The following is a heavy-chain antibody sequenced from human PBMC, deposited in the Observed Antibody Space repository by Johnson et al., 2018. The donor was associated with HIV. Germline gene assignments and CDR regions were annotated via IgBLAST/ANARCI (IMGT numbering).Heavy chain of an antibody. V-gene: IGHV3-20*04. D-gene: IGHD1-26*01. CDR2: LNWNGGST. J-gene: IGHJ3*02. CDR1: GFTFDDYG. CDR3: ARDRVMVGATVDAFDI. Sequence: EKLVESGGGVVRPGGSLRLSCAASGFTFDDYGMSWVRQAPGKGLEWVSDLNWNGGSTGYADSVKGRFTISRDNANNSPYLQMSSLRAEDTALYYCARDRVMVGATVDAFDIWGQGTMVTVSP.